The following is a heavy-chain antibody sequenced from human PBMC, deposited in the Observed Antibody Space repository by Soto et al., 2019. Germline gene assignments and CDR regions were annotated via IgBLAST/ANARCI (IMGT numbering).Heavy chain of an antibody. J-gene: IGHJ3*02. V-gene: IGHV3-23*01. D-gene: IGHD7-27*01. CDR1: GFTFNNYA. CDR3: GKGNSKWGTGDAFDI. CDR2: ISGTGGST. Sequence: GGSLRLSCAASGFTFNNYALNWVRQAPGKGLEWVSSISGTGGSTFYAGSAKGRFTISRDNPKNTLFLQMTSLRAEDTAVYYCGKGNSKWGTGDAFDIWGQGTMVTVPS.